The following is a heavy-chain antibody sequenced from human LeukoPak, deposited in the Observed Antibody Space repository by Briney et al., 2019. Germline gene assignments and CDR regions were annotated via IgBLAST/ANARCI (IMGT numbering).Heavy chain of an antibody. J-gene: IGHJ4*02. CDR3: AGLGVWFGEEGPYFDY. D-gene: IGHD3-10*01. Sequence: ASVKVSCKASGYTFTGYYMHWVRQAPGQGLEWMGWINPNSGGTNYAQKFQGRVTMTRDTSISTAYMELSRLRSDDTAVYYCAGLGVWFGEEGPYFDYWGQGTLVTVSP. CDR1: GYTFTGYY. V-gene: IGHV1-2*02. CDR2: INPNSGGT.